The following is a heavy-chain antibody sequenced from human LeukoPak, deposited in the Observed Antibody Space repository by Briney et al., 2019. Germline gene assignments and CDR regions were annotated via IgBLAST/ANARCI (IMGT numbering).Heavy chain of an antibody. CDR1: GYTFTSYD. V-gene: IGHV1-8*01. CDR3: ARVGPGSYPFSEDY. J-gene: IGHJ4*02. D-gene: IGHD1-26*01. Sequence: ASVRVSCKASGYTFTSYDINWVRQATGQGLEWMGWMNPNSGNTGYAQKFQGRVTMTRNTSISTAYMELSSLRSEDTAVYYCARVGPGSYPFSEDYWGQGTLVTVSS. CDR2: MNPNSGNT.